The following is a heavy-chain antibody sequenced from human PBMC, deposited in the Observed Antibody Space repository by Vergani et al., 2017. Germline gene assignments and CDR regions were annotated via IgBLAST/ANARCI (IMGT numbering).Heavy chain of an antibody. D-gene: IGHD3-16*02. V-gene: IGHV4-39*01. Sequence: QLQLQESGPGLVKPSETLSLTCTVSGGSISSSSYYWGWIRQPPGKGLEWIGSIYYSGRTYYNPSLKSRVTISVDTSKNQFSLKLSSVTAADTAVYYCAIDMITFGGVIGSDAFDIWGQGTMVTVSS. CDR2: IYYSGRT. CDR1: GGSISSSSYY. J-gene: IGHJ3*02. CDR3: AIDMITFGGVIGSDAFDI.